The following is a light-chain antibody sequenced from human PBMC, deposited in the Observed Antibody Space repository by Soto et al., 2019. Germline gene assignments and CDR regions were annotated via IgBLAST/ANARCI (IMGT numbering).Light chain of an antibody. J-gene: IGKJ1*01. CDR1: QSISKW. CDR3: QHYNSYSPWT. CDR2: DAS. V-gene: IGKV1-5*01. Sequence: DIQMTQSPSTLSASVGDRVTITCRASQSISKWLAWYQQKPGKAPNLLIYDASSLGSGVPSRFSGSGSGTEFTLTISSLQPGDFSTYYCQHYNSYSPWTFGQGTKVEI.